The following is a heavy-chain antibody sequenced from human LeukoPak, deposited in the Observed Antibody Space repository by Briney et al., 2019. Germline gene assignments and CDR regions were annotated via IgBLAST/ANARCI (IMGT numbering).Heavy chain of an antibody. V-gene: IGHV1-8*01. CDR2: MNPNSGNT. D-gene: IGHD6-13*01. CDR1: GYTFTSYD. CDR3: ASQAGYSSSWYCYYYGMDV. J-gene: IGHJ6*02. Sequence: GASVKVSCKASGYTFTSYDINWVRQATGQGLEWMGWMNPNSGNTGYAQKFQGRVTMTRNTSISTAYMELSSLRSEDTAVYYCASQAGYSSSWYCYYYGMDVWGQGTTVTVSS.